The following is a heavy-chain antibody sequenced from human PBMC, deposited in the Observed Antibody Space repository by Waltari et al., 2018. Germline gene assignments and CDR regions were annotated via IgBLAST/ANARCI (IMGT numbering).Heavy chain of an antibody. J-gene: IGHJ4*02. D-gene: IGHD3-16*01. Sequence: QVQLQESGPGLVKPSETLSLTCAVSGYSISSGYYWGWIRQPPGKGLEWIGSIYHSGSTYYNPSLKSRVTISVDTSKNQFSLKLSSVTAADTAVYYCARFPFDPQDYWGQGTLVTVSS. V-gene: IGHV4-38-2*01. CDR1: GYSISSGYY. CDR3: ARFPFDPQDY. CDR2: IYHSGST.